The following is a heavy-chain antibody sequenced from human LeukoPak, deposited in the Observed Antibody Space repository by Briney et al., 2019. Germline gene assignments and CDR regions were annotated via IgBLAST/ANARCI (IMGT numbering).Heavy chain of an antibody. Sequence: SQTLPLTCAISGDSVSSNSAAWNWIRQSPSRGLEWLGRTYYRSKWYNDYAVSVKSRITINPDTSKNQFSLQLNSVTPEDTAVYYCARDNRGIAVAGTGADYYYYYGMDVWGQGTTVTVSS. CDR3: ARDNRGIAVAGTGADYYYYYGMDV. CDR1: GDSVSSNSAA. J-gene: IGHJ6*02. D-gene: IGHD6-19*01. V-gene: IGHV6-1*01. CDR2: TYYRSKWYN.